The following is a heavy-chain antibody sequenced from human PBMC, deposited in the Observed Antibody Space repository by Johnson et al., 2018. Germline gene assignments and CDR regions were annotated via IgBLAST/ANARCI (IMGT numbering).Heavy chain of an antibody. J-gene: IGHJ6*02. CDR1: GGSFSGYY. D-gene: IGHD5-18*01. V-gene: IGHV4-34*01. CDR2: INHSGST. CDR3: ASLDTANYFYYYGLDV. Sequence: QVQLQQWGAGLLKPSETLSLTCAVYGGSFSGYYWCWIRQPPGKGLEWIGEINHSGSTNYNPYLKSRVTISVDTSKNQFSQKLSSVTAVVTAVYYCASLDTANYFYYYGLDVWGQGTTVTVCS.